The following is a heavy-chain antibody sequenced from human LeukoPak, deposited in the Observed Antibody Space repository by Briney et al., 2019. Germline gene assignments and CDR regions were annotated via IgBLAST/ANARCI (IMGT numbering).Heavy chain of an antibody. CDR1: GVSVSSGNYY. CDR3: ARRVSGDYGHWFDP. V-gene: IGHV4-61*01. D-gene: IGHD4-17*01. CDR2: TSYSGST. J-gene: IGHJ5*02. Sequence: SETLSLTCTVSGVSVSSGNYYWTWIRQPPGKGLEWIGYTSYSGSTNYNPSLKSRVTISVDTSKNQFSLKLSSVTAADTAMYYCARRVSGDYGHWFDPWGQGTLVTVSS.